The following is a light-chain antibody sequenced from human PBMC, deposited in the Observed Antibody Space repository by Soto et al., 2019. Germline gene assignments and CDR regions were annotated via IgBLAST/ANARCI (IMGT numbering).Light chain of an antibody. J-gene: IGLJ2*01. CDR3: CSYAGSYTLV. CDR1: SSDIGGYNF. Sequence: QSALTQPRSVSGSPGQSVTISCTGTSSDIGGYNFVSWYQQHPGKAPKVMLYDDSKRPSGVPDRFSGSKSGNTASLTISGLQADDEADYYCCSYAGSYTLVFGGGTKLTVL. CDR2: DDS. V-gene: IGLV2-11*01.